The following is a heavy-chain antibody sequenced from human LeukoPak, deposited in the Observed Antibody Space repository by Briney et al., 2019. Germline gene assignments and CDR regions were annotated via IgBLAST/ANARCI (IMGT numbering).Heavy chain of an antibody. CDR1: GYTFTSYD. J-gene: IGHJ4*02. V-gene: IGHV1-8*01. CDR2: MNPNSGNT. Sequence: GASVKVSCKASGYTFTSYDINWVRQATGQGLEWMGWMNPNSGNTGYAQKFQGRVTMTRNTSISTAYMELSSLRSEDTAVYYCARDPRPSYDSSDYYYPGDYWGQGTLVTVSS. D-gene: IGHD3-22*01. CDR3: ARDPRPSYDSSDYYYPGDY.